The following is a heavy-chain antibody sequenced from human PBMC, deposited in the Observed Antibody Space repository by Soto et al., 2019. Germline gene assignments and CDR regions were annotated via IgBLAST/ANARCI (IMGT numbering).Heavy chain of an antibody. J-gene: IGHJ5*02. D-gene: IGHD3-22*01. V-gene: IGHV4-59*06. CDR3: ARRDRSGFSYWLDT. CDR1: GGSISSYY. Sequence: SETLSLTCTVSGGSISSYYWSWIRQPPGKGLEWIGSISDSGSTSYNPSLKSRLTISVDMSKNQFSLNLRSVTAADTAVYYCARRDRSGFSYWLDTWGQGTLVTVSS. CDR2: ISDSGST.